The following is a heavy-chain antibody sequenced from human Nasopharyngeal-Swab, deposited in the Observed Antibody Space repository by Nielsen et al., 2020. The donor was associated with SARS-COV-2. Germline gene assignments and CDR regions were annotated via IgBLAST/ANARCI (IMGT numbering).Heavy chain of an antibody. CDR1: GFTFNYFG. Sequence: GGSLRLSCAASGFTFNYFGMHWVRQAPGKGLEWVAVISYDGSNKYYADSVKGRFTISRDNSKNTLYLQMNSLRAEDTAVYYCAKELTTVTTYNVGGSYYYYGMDVWGQGTTVTVSS. CDR2: ISYDGSNK. CDR3: AKELTTVTTYNVGGSYYYYGMDV. J-gene: IGHJ6*02. D-gene: IGHD4-17*01. V-gene: IGHV3-30*18.